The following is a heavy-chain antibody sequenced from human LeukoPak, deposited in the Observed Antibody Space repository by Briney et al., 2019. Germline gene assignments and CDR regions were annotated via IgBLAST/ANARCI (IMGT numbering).Heavy chain of an antibody. J-gene: IGHJ4*02. D-gene: IGHD4-23*01. V-gene: IGHV3-20*03. Sequence: RPGGSLRLSSSASGFTFDDYGMSWVRQAPGKGLEWVSGINWNVGSTGYADSVKGRFTISRDNAKNSLYLQMNSLRAEDTALYYCARVADYGGNSDYDYWGQGTLVTVSS. CDR1: GFTFDDYG. CDR2: INWNVGST. CDR3: ARVADYGGNSDYDY.